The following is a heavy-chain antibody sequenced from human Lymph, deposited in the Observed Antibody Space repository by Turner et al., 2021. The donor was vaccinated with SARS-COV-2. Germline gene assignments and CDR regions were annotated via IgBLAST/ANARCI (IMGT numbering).Heavy chain of an antibody. J-gene: IGHJ4*02. CDR3: ARLPIARGYSGYDFYYFDY. Sequence: EVQLVQSGAGVKKPGESLKISCKGSGYSFPTYWIGWVRQMPGKGLEWMGIIYPGDSDTRYSPSFQGQVTISADKSISTAYLQWSSLKASDTAMYYCARLPIARGYSGYDFYYFDYWGQGTLVTVSS. CDR1: GYSFPTYW. V-gene: IGHV5-51*01. D-gene: IGHD5-12*01. CDR2: IYPGDSDT.